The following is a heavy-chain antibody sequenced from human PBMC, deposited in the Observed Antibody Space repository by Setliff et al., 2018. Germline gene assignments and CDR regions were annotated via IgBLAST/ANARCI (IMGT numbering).Heavy chain of an antibody. CDR1: GGSFSGYY. J-gene: IGHJ4*02. CDR3: ARGNEYYDILTGYENYFDY. CDR2: INHSGST. Sequence: TLSLTCAVYGGSFSGYYWSWIRQPPGKGLEWIGEINHSGSTNYNPSLKSRVTISVDTSKNQFSLKLSSVTAADTAVYYCARGNEYYDILTGYENYFDYWGQGTLVTVSS. D-gene: IGHD3-9*01. V-gene: IGHV4-34*01.